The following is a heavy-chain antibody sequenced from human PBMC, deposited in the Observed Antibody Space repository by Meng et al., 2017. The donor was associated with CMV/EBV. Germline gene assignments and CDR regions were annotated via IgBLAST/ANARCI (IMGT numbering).Heavy chain of an antibody. D-gene: IGHD2-2*02. CDR1: GFTFSNAW. CDR3: NTDHCNSISCYTWEPDY. J-gene: IGHJ4*02. CDR2: IKSKTDGGTT. Sequence: GESLKISCAASGFTFSNAWMSWVRQAPGKGLEWVGRIKSKTDGGTTDYAAPVKGRFTISRDDSKNTLYLQMNSLKTEDTDVYYCNTDHCNSISCYTWEPDYWGQRALVTGLL. V-gene: IGHV3-15*01.